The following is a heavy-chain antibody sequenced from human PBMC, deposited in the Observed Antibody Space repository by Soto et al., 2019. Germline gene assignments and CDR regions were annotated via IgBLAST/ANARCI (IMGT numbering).Heavy chain of an antibody. J-gene: IGHJ4*02. CDR1: SGSFSGYY. V-gene: IGHV4-34*01. CDR3: ARGRLFLTPSGLAITYFDY. D-gene: IGHD3-3*01. Sequence: QVQLQQWGAGLLKPSETLSLTCAVYSGSFSGYYYSWIRQPPGKGLEWIGEITHGGSTTYSPSPKSRVTMSLDTSKNQFSLKMTSVTAADTAVYYCARGRLFLTPSGLAITYFDYWGQGSLVSVSS. CDR2: ITHGGST.